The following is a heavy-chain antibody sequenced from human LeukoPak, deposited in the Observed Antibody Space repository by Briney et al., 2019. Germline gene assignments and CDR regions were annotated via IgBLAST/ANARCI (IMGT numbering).Heavy chain of an antibody. Sequence: SETLSLTCAVYGGSFSGYYWSWIRQPPGKGPEWIGEINHSGSTNYNPSLKSRVTISVDTSKNQFSLKLSSVTAADTAVYYCARGHWYPDYWGQGTLVTVSS. J-gene: IGHJ4*02. CDR1: GGSFSGYY. D-gene: IGHD6-13*01. CDR2: INHSGST. CDR3: ARGHWYPDY. V-gene: IGHV4-34*01.